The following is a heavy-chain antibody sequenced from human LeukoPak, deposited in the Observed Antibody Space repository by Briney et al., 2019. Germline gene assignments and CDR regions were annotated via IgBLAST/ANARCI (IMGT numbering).Heavy chain of an antibody. CDR1: GGSFSSGSYY. V-gene: IGHV4-61*01. D-gene: IGHD5-18*01. Sequence: SETLSLTCTVSGGSFSSGSYYWSWIRQPPGKGLEWIGYIYYSGSTNYSPTLKSRVTISVDTSKNQFSLKLTSVTAADTAVYYCARASLGYNYDYAVDYWGQGTLVTVSS. CDR3: ARASLGYNYDYAVDY. CDR2: IYYSGST. J-gene: IGHJ4*02.